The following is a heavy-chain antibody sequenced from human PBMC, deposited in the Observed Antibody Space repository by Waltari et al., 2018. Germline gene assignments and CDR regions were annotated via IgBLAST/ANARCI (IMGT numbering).Heavy chain of an antibody. Sequence: QLQLQESGPGLVKPSETLSLTCTVSGGSISSSSYYWGWIRQPPGKGLEWIGSIYYSGSTYNNPSLKSRVTISVDTSKNQFSLKLSSVTAADTAVYYCARSGALVGATGYWGQGTLVTVSS. CDR2: IYYSGST. CDR1: GGSISSSSYY. CDR3: ARSGALVGATGY. D-gene: IGHD1-26*01. V-gene: IGHV4-39*07. J-gene: IGHJ4*02.